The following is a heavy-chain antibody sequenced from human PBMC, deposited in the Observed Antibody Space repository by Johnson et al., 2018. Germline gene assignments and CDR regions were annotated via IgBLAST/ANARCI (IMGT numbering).Heavy chain of an antibody. J-gene: IGHJ6*03. CDR3: ARVKVAGGSYYYYYDMDV. V-gene: IGHV3-30-3*01. D-gene: IGHD6-19*01. Sequence: QVQVVESGGGVVQPGRSLGLSCAASGFTFSSYAMHWVRQAPGKGLAWVAFISYDGSNKYYAVSVKGRFTNSKENSKNRLYLQRNSLGAGDTDVYYCARVKVAGGSYYYYYDMDVWDKGTTVTVPS. CDR1: GFTFSSYA. CDR2: ISYDGSNK.